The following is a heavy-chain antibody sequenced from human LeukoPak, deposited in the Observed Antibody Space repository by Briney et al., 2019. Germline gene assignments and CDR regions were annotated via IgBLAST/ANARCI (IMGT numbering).Heavy chain of an antibody. D-gene: IGHD3-16*01. CDR3: VRGGEIGFDS. Sequence: GGSLRLSCAASGFTFSRYDMHWVRQATGKGLEWISSIGTVGDTYYIGSVKGRFTISRENAKNSLYLQMKSLRAGDTAVYYCVRGGEIGFDSWGQGNLVTVSS. CDR1: GFTFSRYD. V-gene: IGHV3-13*04. J-gene: IGHJ5*01. CDR2: IGTVGDT.